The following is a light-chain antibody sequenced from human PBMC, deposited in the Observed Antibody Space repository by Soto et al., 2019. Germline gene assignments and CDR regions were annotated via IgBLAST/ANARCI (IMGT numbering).Light chain of an antibody. CDR3: QQSYITPLT. J-gene: IGKJ4*01. CDR1: QSISSN. CDR2: AAS. V-gene: IGKV1-39*01. Sequence: DLQMTQSPSSLSASVGDRVTVTCRASQSISSNLNWYQQKPGKAPKLLVYAASTLQSGVPSRFSGSGSGTDFTLTISSLQPEDFATYYCQQSYITPLTFGEGTKVEIK.